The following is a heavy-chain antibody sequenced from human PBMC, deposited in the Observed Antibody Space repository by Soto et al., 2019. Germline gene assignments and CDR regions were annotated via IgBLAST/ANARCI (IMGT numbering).Heavy chain of an antibody. CDR1: GFTFTDYW. D-gene: IGHD1-26*01. V-gene: IGHV3-7*03. Sequence: GGSLRLSCAASGFTFTDYWMSWVRQAPGKGLEWVANLNQDGSEKNCVDSVKGRFTISRDNAKNSVYLQLNSLRAEDTAVYYCARDKFSGTYYVKGVTYLFDYWGQGALVTDSS. J-gene: IGHJ4*02. CDR3: ARDKFSGTYYVKGVTYLFDY. CDR2: LNQDGSEK.